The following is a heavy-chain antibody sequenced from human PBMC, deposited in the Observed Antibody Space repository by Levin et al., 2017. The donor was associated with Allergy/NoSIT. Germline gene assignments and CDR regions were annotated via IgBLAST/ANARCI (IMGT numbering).Heavy chain of an antibody. D-gene: IGHD6-13*01. J-gene: IGHJ6*02. CDR1: GFSLNTHGMC. CDR3: ARMPHSECGSSGTWHYYYGLDV. V-gene: IGHV2-70*01. Sequence: SGPTLVKPTQTLTLTCTFSGFSLNTHGMCVTWIRQPPGKALEWLALIDWEDDKFYSTSLEARLTISRDTSKNQVVLRMTNMDPLDTATYSCARMPHSECGSSGTWHYYYGLDVWGQGTTVTVSS. CDR2: IDWEDDK.